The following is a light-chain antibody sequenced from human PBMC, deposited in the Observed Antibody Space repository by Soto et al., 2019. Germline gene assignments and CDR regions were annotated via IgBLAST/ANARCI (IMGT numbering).Light chain of an antibody. CDR1: SSDVGTYSY. V-gene: IGLV2-8*01. J-gene: IGLJ2*01. CDR3: SSFEGSNNVL. Sequence: QSALTQPPSASGSPGQSVTISCTGTSSDVGTYSYVSWYQQYPGKAPKLMIYEVSKRPSGVPDRISGSKSGNTASLTVSGLQAEDEADYCCSSFEGSNNVLFGGGTKVTVL. CDR2: EVS.